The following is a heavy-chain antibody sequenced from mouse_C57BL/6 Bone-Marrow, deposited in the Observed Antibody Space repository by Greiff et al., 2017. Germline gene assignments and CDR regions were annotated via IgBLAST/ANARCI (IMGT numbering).Heavy chain of an antibody. CDR1: GYAFSSSW. CDR2: IYPGDGDT. Sequence: QVQLQQSGPELVKPGASVKISCKASGYAFSSSWMNWVKQRPGKGLEWIGRIYPGDGDTNYNGKFKGKATLTADKSSSTAYMQLSSLTSEDSAVYFCARRRDYYSFDYWGQGTTLTVSS. J-gene: IGHJ2*01. D-gene: IGHD2-1*01. V-gene: IGHV1-82*01. CDR3: ARRRDYYSFDY.